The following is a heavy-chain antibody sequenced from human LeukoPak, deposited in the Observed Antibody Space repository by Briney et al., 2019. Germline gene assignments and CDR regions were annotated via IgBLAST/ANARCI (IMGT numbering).Heavy chain of an antibody. Sequence: PGGSLRLSCAASGFTFSDYYMSWIRQAPGKGLEWVSYISSSGSSIYYADSVKGRFTISRDNSKNTLYLQMNSLRAEDTAVYYCAKDRHGNHGDDAFDIWGQGTMVTVSS. J-gene: IGHJ3*02. CDR1: GFTFSDYY. D-gene: IGHD1-14*01. V-gene: IGHV3-11*01. CDR3: AKDRHGNHGDDAFDI. CDR2: ISSSGSSI.